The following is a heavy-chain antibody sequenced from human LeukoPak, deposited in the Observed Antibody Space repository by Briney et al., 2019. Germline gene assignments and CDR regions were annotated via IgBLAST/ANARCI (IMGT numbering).Heavy chain of an antibody. D-gene: IGHD5-12*01. J-gene: IGHJ4*02. V-gene: IGHV4/OR15-8*01. CDR1: GGSISSSNW. CDR3: ARDPHSGYDLADY. CDR2: IYHTGSP. Sequence: SETLSLTCDVSGGSISSSNWWSWVRQPPGKGLEWIGEIYHTGSPNYNPSLKSRVTISVDKSKNHFSLKLSSVTAADTAVYYCARDPHSGYDLADYWGQGTLVTVSS.